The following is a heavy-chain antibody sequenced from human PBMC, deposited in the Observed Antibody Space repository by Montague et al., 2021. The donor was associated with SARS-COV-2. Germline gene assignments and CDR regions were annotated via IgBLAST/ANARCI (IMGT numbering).Heavy chain of an antibody. V-gene: IGHV4-59*01. CDR1: GGSISSYY. CDR3: ARAPVAHITIFGVVTSFDY. J-gene: IGHJ4*02. D-gene: IGHD3-3*01. Sequence: SETLSLTCTVSGGSISSYYWSWIRQPPGKGLEWIGYIYYSGSTNYNPSLKSRVTISVDTSKNQFSLKLSSVTAADTAVYYCARAPVAHITIFGVVTSFDYWVQVTRV. CDR2: IYYSGST.